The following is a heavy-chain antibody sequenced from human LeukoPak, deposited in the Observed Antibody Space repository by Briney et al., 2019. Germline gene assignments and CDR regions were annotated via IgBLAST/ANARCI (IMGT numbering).Heavy chain of an antibody. CDR1: GFTFSSYA. V-gene: IGHV3-30-3*01. CDR3: ARRYDGFDY. Sequence: GGSLRLSCAASGFTFSSYAVHWVRQAPGRGLEWVAVISYDGSNKYYADSVKGRFSISRDNSKNTLYLQMNSLRAEDTAVYYCARRYDGFDYWGQGTLVTVSS. J-gene: IGHJ4*02. CDR2: ISYDGSNK. D-gene: IGHD3-3*01.